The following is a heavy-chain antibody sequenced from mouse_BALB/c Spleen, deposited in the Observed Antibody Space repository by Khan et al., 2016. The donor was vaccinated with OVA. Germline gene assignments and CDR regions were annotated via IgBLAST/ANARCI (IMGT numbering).Heavy chain of an antibody. J-gene: IGHJ4*01. CDR2: IYPGSVNT. D-gene: IGHD2-3*01. CDR3: VRDDAVLGDASGY. V-gene: IGHV1S56*01. CDR1: GYTFTTYY. Sequence: VQLQESGPELVKPGASVRISCKASGYTFTTYYIYWVKQRPGQGLQWIGWIYPGSVNTQYNEQFKGKATLTEDKSSSTAYMDLRSLTSAGSAVLFCVRDDAVLGDASGYWGQGTSVPCSS.